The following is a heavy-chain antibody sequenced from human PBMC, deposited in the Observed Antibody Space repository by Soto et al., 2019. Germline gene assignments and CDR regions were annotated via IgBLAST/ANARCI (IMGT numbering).Heavy chain of an antibody. CDR1: GGSISSSSYY. V-gene: IGHV4-39*01. D-gene: IGHD3-3*01. CDR3: ARQSLEWLTEPAYYYYGMDV. Sequence: PSETLSLTCTVSGGSISSSSYYWRWIRQPPGKGLEWIGRIYYSGSSYYNPSLKSRVTISVDTSKNQFSLKLSSVTAADAAVYYCARQSLEWLTEPAYYYYGMDVWGQGTTVTVSS. J-gene: IGHJ6*02. CDR2: IYYSGSS.